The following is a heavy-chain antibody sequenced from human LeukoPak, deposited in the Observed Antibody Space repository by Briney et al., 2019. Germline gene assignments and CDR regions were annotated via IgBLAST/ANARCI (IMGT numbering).Heavy chain of an antibody. J-gene: IGHJ6*02. CDR1: GFTSSSYE. CDR3: ARDGYCSSTSCYDVDYYYGMDV. D-gene: IGHD2-2*01. Sequence: GGSLRLSCAASGFTSSSYEMNWVRQAPGKGLEWVSYISSSGSTIYYADSVKVRFTISRDNAKKSLYLQMNSLRAEDTAVYYCARDGYCSSTSCYDVDYYYGMDVWGQGTTVTVSS. V-gene: IGHV3-48*03. CDR2: ISSSGSTI.